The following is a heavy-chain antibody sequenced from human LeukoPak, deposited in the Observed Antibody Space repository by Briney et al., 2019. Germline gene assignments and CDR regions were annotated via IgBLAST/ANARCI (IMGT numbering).Heavy chain of an antibody. V-gene: IGHV3-30-3*01. J-gene: IGHJ4*02. CDR1: GFTFSSYA. D-gene: IGHD5-12*01. CDR3: ARDGADSGYDGFFDY. Sequence: PGGSLRLSCAASGFTFSSYAMHWVRQAPGKGLEWVAAISYDGSNKYYADSVKGRFTISRDNSKNTLYLQMNSLRAEDTAVYYCARDGADSGYDGFFDYWGQGTLVTVSS. CDR2: ISYDGSNK.